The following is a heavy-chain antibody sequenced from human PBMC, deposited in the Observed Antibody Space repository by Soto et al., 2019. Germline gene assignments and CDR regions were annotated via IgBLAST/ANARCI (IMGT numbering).Heavy chain of an antibody. J-gene: IGHJ5*02. CDR2: INAGNGNT. Sequence: QVQLVQSGAEEKKPGASVKVYCKASGYTFSDYAIHWVRQAPGQRPEWMGWINAGNGNTKYSQKFQGRVTITRDTSASTAYMELSSLRSEDTAVYYCARGTPVGFDPWGQGTLVTVSS. V-gene: IGHV1-3*05. D-gene: IGHD3-10*01. CDR1: GYTFSDYA. CDR3: ARGTPVGFDP.